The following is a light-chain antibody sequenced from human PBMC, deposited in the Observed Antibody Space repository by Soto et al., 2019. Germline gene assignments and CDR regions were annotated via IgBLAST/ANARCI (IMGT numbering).Light chain of an antibody. CDR1: QSVDSRY. CDR2: GAS. V-gene: IGKV3-20*01. J-gene: IGKJ2*01. Sequence: EIVLTQSPGTLSLSPGERASLSCRASQSVDSRYLAWYQQKPGRAPRLLIYGASSRATGIPDRFGGSGSGTDFTVTISRLEPEDFAVYYCQQYGSSPYTFGQGTKVEIK. CDR3: QQYGSSPYT.